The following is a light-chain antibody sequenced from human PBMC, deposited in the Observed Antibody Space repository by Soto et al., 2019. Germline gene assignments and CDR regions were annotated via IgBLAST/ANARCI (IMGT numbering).Light chain of an antibody. V-gene: IGLV2-11*01. CDR1: SSDVGNYNY. CDR2: DVN. J-gene: IGLJ3*02. Sequence: QSALTQPRSVSGSPGQSVTISCTGTSSDVGNYNYVSWYQQHPGEAPKVMIYDVNKWPSGVPDRFSGSKSGNTASLTISGLQAEDEADYYCCSYAGSYTGVFGGGTKLTVL. CDR3: CSYAGSYTGV.